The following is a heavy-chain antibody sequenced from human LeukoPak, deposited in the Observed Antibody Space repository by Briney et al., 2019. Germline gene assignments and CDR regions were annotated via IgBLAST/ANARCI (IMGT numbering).Heavy chain of an antibody. D-gene: IGHD2-2*01. Sequence: GASVKVSCKASGYTFTNYGISWVRQAPGQGLEWMGWISAYNGNTNYAEELQGRVTMTTDTYTSTAYMELSSLRSDDTAVFYCARAWIIPAHTRYFLHWGQGTLVTVSS. CDR2: ISAYNGNT. CDR3: ARAWIIPAHTRYFLH. CDR1: GYTFTNYG. J-gene: IGHJ1*01. V-gene: IGHV1-18*01.